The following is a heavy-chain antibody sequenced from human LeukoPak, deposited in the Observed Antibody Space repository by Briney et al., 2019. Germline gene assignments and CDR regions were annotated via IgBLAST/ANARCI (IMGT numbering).Heavy chain of an antibody. CDR3: ARHFDNGDYKKAFDI. V-gene: IGHV4-39*01. J-gene: IGHJ3*02. D-gene: IGHD4-17*01. Sequence: SETLSLTCSVFGGSISSTTYYWVWIRQPPGKGLECIASIHYTGRAYYNPSLKSRATISADTSKNHFSLHLRTVTAADTAVYYCARHFDNGDYKKAFDIWGQGTMVTASS. CDR1: GGSISSTTYY. CDR2: IHYTGRA.